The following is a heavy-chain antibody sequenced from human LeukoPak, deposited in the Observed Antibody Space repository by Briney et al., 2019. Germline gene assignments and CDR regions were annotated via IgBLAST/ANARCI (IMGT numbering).Heavy chain of an antibody. CDR1: GYTFTDYH. Sequence: GASVKVSCKASGYTFTDYHIHWVRQAPGQGLEWMGRINPNSGGTNYAQQFQGRVTMTSDTSISTAYMELNRLTSDDTVVYYCARSLGGSGSYVVGYWGQGTQVTVSS. V-gene: IGHV1-2*05. CDR3: ARSLGGSGSYVVGY. J-gene: IGHJ4*02. D-gene: IGHD3-10*01. CDR2: INPNSGGT.